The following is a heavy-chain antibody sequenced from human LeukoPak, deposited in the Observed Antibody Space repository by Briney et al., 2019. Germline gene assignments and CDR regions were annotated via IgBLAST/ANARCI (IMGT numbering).Heavy chain of an antibody. D-gene: IGHD2-2*01. CDR3: ARHRTRQYQLLRTYYYYYYYMDV. CDR2: INHSGST. J-gene: IGHJ6*03. CDR1: GGSFSGYY. V-gene: IGHV4-34*01. Sequence: PSETLSLTCAVYGGSFSGYYWSWIRQPPGKGLEWIGEINHSGSTNYNPSLKSRVTISVDTSKNQFSLKLSSVTAADTAVYYCARHRTRQYQLLRTYYYYYYYMDVWGKGTTVTISS.